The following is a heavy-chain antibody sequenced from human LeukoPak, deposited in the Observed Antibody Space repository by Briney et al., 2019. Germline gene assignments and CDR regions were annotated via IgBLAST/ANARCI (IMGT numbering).Heavy chain of an antibody. J-gene: IGHJ4*02. CDR3: ARGAPLTIFGVVIFY. CDR1: GFTFSDYY. CDR2: ISSSGSTI. Sequence: GGSLRLSCAASGFTFSDYYMRWIRQAPGKGLEWVSYISSSGSTIYYADSVKGRFTISRDNAKNSLYLQMNSLRAEDTAVYYCARGAPLTIFGVVIFYWGQGTLVTVSS. D-gene: IGHD3-3*01. V-gene: IGHV3-11*04.